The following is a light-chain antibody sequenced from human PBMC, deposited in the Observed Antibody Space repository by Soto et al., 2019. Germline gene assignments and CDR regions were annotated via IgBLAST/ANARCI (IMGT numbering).Light chain of an antibody. CDR2: GAS. CDR1: HSVSSR. Sequence: EIVMTQSPATLSVSPGERATLSRRASHSVSSRLAWYQQKPGQAPRLLIYGASTRATGLPARFSGSGSGTEFTLTFSSLQSEDFAVYYCQHYTNWPLTFGGGTKVDIK. J-gene: IGKJ4*01. CDR3: QHYTNWPLT. V-gene: IGKV3-15*01.